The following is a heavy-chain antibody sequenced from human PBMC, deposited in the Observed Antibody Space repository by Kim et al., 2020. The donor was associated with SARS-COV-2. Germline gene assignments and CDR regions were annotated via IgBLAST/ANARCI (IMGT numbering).Heavy chain of an antibody. D-gene: IGHD1-26*01. CDR1: GYSISSGYY. J-gene: IGHJ3*02. CDR3: ASLSSGFVGEAGGDAFD. V-gene: IGHV4-38-2*02. CDR2: IYHSGST. Sequence: SETLSLTCTVSGYSISSGYYWGWIRQPPGKGLEWIGSIYHSGSTYYNPSLKSRVTISVDTSKNQFSLKLSSVTAADTAAYYCASLSSGFVGEAGGDAFD.